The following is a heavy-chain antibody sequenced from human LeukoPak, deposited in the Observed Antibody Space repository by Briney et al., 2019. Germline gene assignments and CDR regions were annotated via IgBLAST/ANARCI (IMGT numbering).Heavy chain of an antibody. D-gene: IGHD3-3*01. CDR3: TTDFFSGYDFWSGYYDFDY. CDR2: IKSKTDGGTT. V-gene: IGHV3-15*01. J-gene: IGHJ4*02. Sequence: GGSLRLSCAASGFTFSNAWMSWVRQASGKGLEWVGRIKSKTDGGTTDYAAPVKGRFTISRDDSKNTLYLQMNSLKTEDTAVYYCTTDFFSGYDFWSGYYDFDYWGQGTLVTVSS. CDR1: GFTFSNAW.